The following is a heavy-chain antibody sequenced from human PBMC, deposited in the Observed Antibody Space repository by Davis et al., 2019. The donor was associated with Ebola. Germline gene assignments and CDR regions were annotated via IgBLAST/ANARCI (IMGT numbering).Heavy chain of an antibody. J-gene: IGHJ6*02. CDR2: ISAYNGNT. CDR3: ARDFYPYGGNEVSGMDV. D-gene: IGHD4-23*01. V-gene: IGHV1-18*01. Sequence: AASVKVSCKASAYTFTSYGISWVRQAPGQGLEWMGWISAYNGNTNYAQKLQGRVTMTTDTSTSTAYMELRSLRSDDTAVYYCARDFYPYGGNEVSGMDVWGQGTTVTVSS. CDR1: AYTFTSYG.